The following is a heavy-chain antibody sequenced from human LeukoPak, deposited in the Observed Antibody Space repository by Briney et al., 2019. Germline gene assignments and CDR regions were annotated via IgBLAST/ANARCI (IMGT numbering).Heavy chain of an antibody. CDR1: GYTFTSYG. V-gene: IGHV1-18*01. CDR2: ISAYNGNT. J-gene: IGHJ6*02. D-gene: IGHD3-3*01. Sequence: ASVKVSCKASGYTFTSYGISWVRQAPGQGLEWMGWISAYNGNTNYAQKLQGRVTMTTDTSTSTAYMELRSLRSDDTAVYYCARGSSDYDFWSGLFISRLSLNSMDVWGQGTTVTVSS. CDR3: ARGSSDYDFWSGLFISRLSLNSMDV.